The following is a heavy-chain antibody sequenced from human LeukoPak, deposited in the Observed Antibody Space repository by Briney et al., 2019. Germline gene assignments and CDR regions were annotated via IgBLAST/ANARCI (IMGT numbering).Heavy chain of an antibody. CDR1: GFTFSSYS. V-gene: IGHV3-21*01. J-gene: IGHJ6*02. CDR3: ARDLAAADINV. D-gene: IGHD6-13*01. Sequence: GGSLRLSCAASGFTFSSYSMNWVRQAPGKGLEWVSSISSSSSYIYYADSVKGRFTISRDNAKNSLYLQMNSLRAEDTAVYYCARDLAAADINVWGQGTTVTVSS. CDR2: ISSSSSYI.